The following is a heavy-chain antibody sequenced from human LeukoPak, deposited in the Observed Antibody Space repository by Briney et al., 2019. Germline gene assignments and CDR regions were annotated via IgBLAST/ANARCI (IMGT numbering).Heavy chain of an antibody. CDR3: ARDAAITMVRGVMGYFDY. D-gene: IGHD3-10*01. Sequence: GGSLRLSRVASGLSVSSNYMSWVRQAPGKGLEWVSSISSSSSYIYYADSVKGRFTISRDNAKNSLYLQMNSLRAEDTAVYYCARDAAITMVRGVMGYFDYWGQGTLVTVSS. J-gene: IGHJ4*02. CDR1: GLSVSSNY. CDR2: ISSSSSYI. V-gene: IGHV3-21*01.